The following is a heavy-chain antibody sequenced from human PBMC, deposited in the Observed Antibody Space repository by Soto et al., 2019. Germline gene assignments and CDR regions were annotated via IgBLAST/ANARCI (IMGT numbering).Heavy chain of an antibody. Sequence: PSETLSLTCAVYGGSFIGYYWSWIRQPPWKGLEWIGEINHSGSTNYNPSLKSRVTISVDTSKNQFSLKLSSVTAADTAVYYCAAEYSSSSGSVWFDPWGQGTLVTVSS. CDR3: AAEYSSSSGSVWFDP. CDR1: GGSFIGYY. V-gene: IGHV4-34*01. J-gene: IGHJ5*02. CDR2: INHSGST. D-gene: IGHD6-6*01.